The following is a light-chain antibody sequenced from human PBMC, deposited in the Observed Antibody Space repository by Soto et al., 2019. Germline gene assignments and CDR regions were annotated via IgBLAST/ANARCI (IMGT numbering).Light chain of an antibody. V-gene: IGLV2-14*01. CDR3: SSYTSSSTL. CDR1: KNDVGSYNY. CDR2: EVS. J-gene: IGLJ1*01. Sequence: QSALTQPPSASGSPGQSVTISCTGTKNDVGSYNYVSWYQQHPGKAPKLMIYEVSDRPSGISSRFSGSKSGNTASLTISGLQTEDEADYYCSSYTSSSTLFGTGTKVTVL.